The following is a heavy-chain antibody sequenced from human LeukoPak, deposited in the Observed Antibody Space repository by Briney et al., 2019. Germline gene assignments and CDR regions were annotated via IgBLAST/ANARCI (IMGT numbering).Heavy chain of an antibody. V-gene: IGHV1-18*01. CDR3: ARDQRLDRGGWELSYGLDV. D-gene: IGHD1-26*01. CDR1: GYTFRSYG. CDR2: ISGYNGNT. Sequence: ASVRVSCKASGYTFRSYGISWVRQAPGQGLEWMGWISGYNGNTNYPQKFRGRVTMTTDTSTGTAYMDLRSLRSDDTAVYYCARDQRLDRGGWELSYGLDVWGQGTTVTVSS. J-gene: IGHJ6*02.